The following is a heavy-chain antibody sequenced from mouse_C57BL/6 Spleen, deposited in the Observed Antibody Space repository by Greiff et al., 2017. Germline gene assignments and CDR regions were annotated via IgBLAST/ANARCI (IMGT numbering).Heavy chain of an antibody. CDR3: ATPYDYDGPWFAY. Sequence: VQVVESGAELARPGASVKLSCKASGYTFTSYGISWVKQRTGQGLEWIGEIYPRSGNTYYNEKFKGKATLTADKSSSTAYMELRSLTSEDSAVYFCATPYDYDGPWFAYWGQGTLVTVSA. CDR2: IYPRSGNT. D-gene: IGHD2-4*01. J-gene: IGHJ3*01. CDR1: GYTFTSYG. V-gene: IGHV1-81*01.